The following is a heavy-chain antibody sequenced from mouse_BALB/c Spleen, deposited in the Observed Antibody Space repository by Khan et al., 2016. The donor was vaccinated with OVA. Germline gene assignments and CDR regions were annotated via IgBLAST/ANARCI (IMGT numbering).Heavy chain of an antibody. CDR3: ARKNGSDFDY. CDR1: GYSFTGYF. V-gene: IGHV1-20*02. Sequence: MQLEESGPELVKPGASVKISCKASGYSFTGYFMNWVMQSHGKSLEWIGRINPHIGETFYNQKFTGKATLTVDESSSTAHMELRSLASEDSAVYYCARKNGSDFDYWGQGTTLTGSS. CDR2: INPHIGET. J-gene: IGHJ2*01. D-gene: IGHD1-1*01.